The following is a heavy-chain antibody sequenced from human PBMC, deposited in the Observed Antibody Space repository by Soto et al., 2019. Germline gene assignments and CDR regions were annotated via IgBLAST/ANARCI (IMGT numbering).Heavy chain of an antibody. Sequence: QVQLVQSGAEMKKPGSSVTVSCKASGGTFSSFSINWVRQAPGQGLEWMGGIIPILTTADYAQKFQDRVTITADVPTTTVYMTLRSLRSDDTAIYYCAKYQMLSGIQVWGQGTTVTVSS. CDR1: GGTFSSFS. J-gene: IGHJ6*02. D-gene: IGHD3-16*02. CDR2: IIPILTTA. CDR3: AKYQMLSGIQV. V-gene: IGHV1-69*12.